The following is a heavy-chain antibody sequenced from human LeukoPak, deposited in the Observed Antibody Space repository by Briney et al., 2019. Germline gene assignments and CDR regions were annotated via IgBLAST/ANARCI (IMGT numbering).Heavy chain of an antibody. CDR3: AHRNRIAAAGYDAFGI. CDR2: IYWDDDK. V-gene: IGHV2-5*02. D-gene: IGHD6-13*01. J-gene: IGHJ3*02. CDR1: GFSLSTSGVG. Sequence: SGPTLVKPTQTLTLTCTFSGFSLSTSGVGVGWIRQPPGKALEWLALIYWDDDKRYSPSLKSRLTITKDTSKNQVVLTMTNMDPVDTATYYCAHRNRIAAAGYDAFGIWGQGTMVTVSS.